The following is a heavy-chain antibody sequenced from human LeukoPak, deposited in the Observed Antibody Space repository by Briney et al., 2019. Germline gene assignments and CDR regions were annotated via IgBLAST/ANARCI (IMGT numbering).Heavy chain of an antibody. V-gene: IGHV3-30-3*01. CDR3: AGDCGGDCAYDAFDI. Sequence: GRSLRLSCAASGFTFSSYAMHWVRQAPGKGLERVAVISYDGSNKYYADSVKGRFTISRDNSKNTLYLQMNSLRAEDTAVYYCAGDCGGDCAYDAFDIWGQGTMVTVSS. J-gene: IGHJ3*02. D-gene: IGHD2-21*01. CDR2: ISYDGSNK. CDR1: GFTFSSYA.